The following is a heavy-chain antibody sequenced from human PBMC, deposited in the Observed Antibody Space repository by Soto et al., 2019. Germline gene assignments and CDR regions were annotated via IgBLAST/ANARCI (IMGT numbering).Heavy chain of an antibody. CDR3: ARARATIAAAAIFDC. J-gene: IGHJ4*02. CDR1: GGSISSGGYS. Sequence: SETLSLTCAVPGGSISSGGYSWSWIRQPPGKGLEWIGYIYHSGSTYYNPSLKSRVTISVDRSKNQFSLKLTSVTAADTAVYYCARARATIAAAAIFDCWGQGTLVTVS. V-gene: IGHV4-30-2*01. D-gene: IGHD6-13*01. CDR2: IYHSGST.